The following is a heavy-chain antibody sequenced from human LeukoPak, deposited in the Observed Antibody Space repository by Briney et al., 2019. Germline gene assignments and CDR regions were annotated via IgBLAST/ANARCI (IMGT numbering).Heavy chain of an antibody. CDR2: INPSGSST. CDR1: GYTFTNYY. Sequence: ASVKVSCKASGYTFTNYYMHWVRQAPGQGLEWMGIINPSGSSTSYAQKFQGRVTTTRDTSASTVYMELSSLRSEDTAVYYCARGPMRGWFDPWGQGTLVTVSS. CDR3: ARGPMRGWFDP. V-gene: IGHV1-46*01. J-gene: IGHJ5*02.